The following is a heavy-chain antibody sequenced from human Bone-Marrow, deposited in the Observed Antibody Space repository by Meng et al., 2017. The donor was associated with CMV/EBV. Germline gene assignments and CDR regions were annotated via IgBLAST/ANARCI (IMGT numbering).Heavy chain of an antibody. J-gene: IGHJ4*02. V-gene: IGHV1-2*02. CDR1: GYTFTGYY. CDR3: AVAEIVVVPAAIRFYYFDS. D-gene: IGHD2-2*02. CDR2: INPNNGGT. Sequence: GESLNISCKGSGYTFTGYYMHWVRQAPGQGLEWMGWINPNNGGTNYAQKFQGRVIMTRDTSISTAYMEMSRLRSDDTAVYYCAVAEIVVVPAAIRFYYFDSWGQGTLVTVSS.